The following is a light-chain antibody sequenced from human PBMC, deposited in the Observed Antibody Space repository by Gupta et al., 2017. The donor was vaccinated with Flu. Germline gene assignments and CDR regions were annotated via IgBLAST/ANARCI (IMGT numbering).Light chain of an antibody. CDR1: QSVLYSSNNKNY. V-gene: IGKV4-1*01. Sequence: CLRERSTINCKSSQSVLYSSNNKNYLAWYQQKPGQPPKLLIYWASTRESGVPDRFSGSGSGTDFTLTISSLQAEDVAVYYCQQYYSTPLTFGGGTKVEIK. CDR3: QQYYSTPLT. J-gene: IGKJ4*01. CDR2: WAS.